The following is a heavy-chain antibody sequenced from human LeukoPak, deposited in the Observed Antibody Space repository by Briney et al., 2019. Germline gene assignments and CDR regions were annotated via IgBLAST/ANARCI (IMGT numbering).Heavy chain of an antibody. Sequence: GGSLRLSCAASGLRFSDYYVSWIRQAPGKGLQWVSYISSGGDIMHYADSVKGRFTSSRDNAKNSGYLQMNSLRAEDTAVYYCARIRTYYDFWSGYPSAFDIWGQGTMVTVSS. V-gene: IGHV3-11*04. CDR1: GLRFSDYY. CDR2: ISSGGDIM. J-gene: IGHJ3*02. CDR3: ARIRTYYDFWSGYPSAFDI. D-gene: IGHD3-3*01.